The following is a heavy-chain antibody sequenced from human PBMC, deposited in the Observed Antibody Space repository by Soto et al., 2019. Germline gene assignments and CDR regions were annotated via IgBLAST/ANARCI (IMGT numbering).Heavy chain of an antibody. D-gene: IGHD6-19*01. J-gene: IGHJ4*02. Sequence: GGSLRLSCAASGFTFSSYAMSWVRQAPGKGLEWVSAIRGSGGSTYYADPVKGRFTISRDNSKNTLYLQMNSLRAEDMAVYYCAKARRRTVAVAGTDYWGQGTLVTVSS. V-gene: IGHV3-23*01. CDR2: IRGSGGST. CDR1: GFTFSSYA. CDR3: AKARRRTVAVAGTDY.